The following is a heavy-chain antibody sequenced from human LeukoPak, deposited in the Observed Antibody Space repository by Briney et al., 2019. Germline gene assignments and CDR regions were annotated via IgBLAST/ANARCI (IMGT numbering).Heavy chain of an antibody. CDR2: IVGSGSKT. Sequence: GGSLRLSCAASGFTFSSYAMSWVRQAPGKGLEWVSAIVGSGSKTYYADPVKGRFTISRDNSKNTLYPQMNSLRAEDTAVYYCAKLRGIVVVNHFDYWGQGTLVTVSS. D-gene: IGHD3-22*01. CDR3: AKLRGIVVVNHFDY. CDR1: GFTFSSYA. V-gene: IGHV3-23*01. J-gene: IGHJ4*02.